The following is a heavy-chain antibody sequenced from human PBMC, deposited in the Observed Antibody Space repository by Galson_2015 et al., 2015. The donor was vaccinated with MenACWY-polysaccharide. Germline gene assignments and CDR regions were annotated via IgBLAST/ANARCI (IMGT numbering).Heavy chain of an antibody. CDR2: IKKDGSEK. CDR1: GFNFSNYW. Sequence: SLRLSCAASGFNFSNYWMPWVRQAPGKGLEWVANIKKDGSEKHYVDSVKGRFTISRDNAIYLQMNSMRAEDTAVSVCARGHYGMDVWGQGTPVTVSS. V-gene: IGHV3-7*01. J-gene: IGHJ6*02. CDR3: ARGHYGMDV.